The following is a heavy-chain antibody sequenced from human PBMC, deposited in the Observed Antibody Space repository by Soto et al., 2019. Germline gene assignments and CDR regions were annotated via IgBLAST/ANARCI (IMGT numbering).Heavy chain of an antibody. D-gene: IGHD3-10*01. CDR3: ARVKSGSYDWFDP. V-gene: IGHV3-74*01. J-gene: IGHJ5*02. CDR1: GFTFSNYW. CDR2: INTDGSRT. Sequence: EVQLVESGGGLVQPGGSLRLSCAASGFTFSNYWMHWVRQAPGKGLMWVSRINTDGSRTTYADSVKGGFAISRDNAKNTVYLQMNSLRAEDTAVYYCARVKSGSYDWFDPWGQGTLVTVSS.